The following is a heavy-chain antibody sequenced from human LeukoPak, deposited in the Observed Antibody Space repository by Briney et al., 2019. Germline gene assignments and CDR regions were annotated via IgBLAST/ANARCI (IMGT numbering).Heavy chain of an antibody. J-gene: IGHJ4*02. CDR2: ISWNSGSI. CDR3: AKSPAGERLYYFDY. D-gene: IGHD3-10*01. Sequence: GGSLRLSCAASGFTFDDYAMHWVRQAPGKGLEWVSVISWNSGSIGYADSVKGRFTISRDNAKNSLYLQMNSLRAEDTALYYCAKSPAGERLYYFDYWGQGTLVTVSS. CDR1: GFTFDDYA. V-gene: IGHV3-9*01.